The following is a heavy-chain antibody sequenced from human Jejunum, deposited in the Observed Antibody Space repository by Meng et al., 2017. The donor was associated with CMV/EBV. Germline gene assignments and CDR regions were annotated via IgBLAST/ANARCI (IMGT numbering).Heavy chain of an antibody. CDR2: INSDGSGT. J-gene: IGHJ4*02. V-gene: IGHV3-74*01. CDR1: GFTFNSNW. CDR3: VRGGGGSYYGFR. D-gene: IGHD3/OR15-3a*01. Sequence: AASGFTFNSNWMHWVRQAPGKGLVWVSRINSDGSGTTYADSVKGRFTVSRDNAKNTLYLQMDSLRAEDTAVYYCVRGGGGSYYGFRWGRGTLVTVSS.